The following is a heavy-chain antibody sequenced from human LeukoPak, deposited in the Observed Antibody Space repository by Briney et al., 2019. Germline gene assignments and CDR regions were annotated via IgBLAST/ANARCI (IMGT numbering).Heavy chain of an antibody. CDR1: GFTFSNNW. CDR3: VRDGVGAPPFDY. D-gene: IGHD1-26*01. V-gene: IGHV3-74*01. Sequence: GGSLRLSCAASGFTFSNNWMHWVCQAPGKGLVWVSRIKGDGSSTGYADSVKGRFTISRDNAKNTLLLQMNSLRAEDTAVYYCVRDGVGAPPFDYWGQGVLVTVSS. J-gene: IGHJ4*02. CDR2: IKGDGSST.